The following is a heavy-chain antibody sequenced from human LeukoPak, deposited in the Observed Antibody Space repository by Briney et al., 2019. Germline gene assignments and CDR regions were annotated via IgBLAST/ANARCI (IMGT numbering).Heavy chain of an antibody. CDR1: GFTFGDYY. CDR3: ARDRSVWFAEFLY. Sequence: GGSLRLSCSASGFTFGDYYMSWVRQAPGRGPEWLSYIGKTGTSKYYAGSVKGRFTISRDNAKNSLYLHMDSLRVEDTAVYYCARDRSVWFAEFLYWGQGTLVTVSS. J-gene: IGHJ4*02. V-gene: IGHV3-11*01. D-gene: IGHD6-19*01. CDR2: IGKTGTSK.